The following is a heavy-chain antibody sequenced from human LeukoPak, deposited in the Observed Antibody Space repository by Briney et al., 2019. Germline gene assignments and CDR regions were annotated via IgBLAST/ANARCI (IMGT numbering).Heavy chain of an antibody. CDR1: GFTFSDYY. CDR3: VRRAHAFDI. V-gene: IGHV3-11*01. CDR2: ISHTGSTI. Sequence: GGSLRLSCAASGFTFSDYYMSWIRQAPGKGLEWVSYISHTGSTIYYADSVKGRITISRDNAKNSLYLQMNSRRAEDTAVYYCVRRAHAFDIWGQGTMVTVSP. J-gene: IGHJ3*02.